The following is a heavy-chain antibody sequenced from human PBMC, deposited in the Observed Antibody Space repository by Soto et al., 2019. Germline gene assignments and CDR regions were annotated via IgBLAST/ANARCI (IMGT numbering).Heavy chain of an antibody. J-gene: IGHJ4*02. CDR1: GASISGNY. CDR3: ARLGVGQWPMGSCDYVDY. CDR2: ISDRGST. Sequence: QVQLQESGPGLVKPSETLSLTCSVSGASISGNYWSWIRQTPGKGLEWIGYISDRGSTNYNPSLNSRVSISVDRSKNQLSLQLDSVTAADTAVYYCARLGVGQWPMGSCDYVDYWGQGAPVTVSS. V-gene: IGHV4-59*08. D-gene: IGHD2-15*01.